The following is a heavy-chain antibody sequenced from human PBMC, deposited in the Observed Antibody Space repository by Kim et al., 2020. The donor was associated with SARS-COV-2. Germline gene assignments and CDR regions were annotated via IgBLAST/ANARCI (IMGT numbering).Heavy chain of an antibody. V-gene: IGHV4-59*01. J-gene: IGHJ6*03. Sequence: SETLSLTCTVSGGSISSYYWSWIRQPPGKGLEWIGYIYYSGSTNYNPSLKSRVTISVDTSKNQFSLKLSSVTAADTAVYYCARFKGAEYSSGWYHYYYYMDVRGKGTTVTVSS. D-gene: IGHD6-19*01. CDR3: ARFKGAEYSSGWYHYYYYMDV. CDR1: GGSISSYY. CDR2: IYYSGST.